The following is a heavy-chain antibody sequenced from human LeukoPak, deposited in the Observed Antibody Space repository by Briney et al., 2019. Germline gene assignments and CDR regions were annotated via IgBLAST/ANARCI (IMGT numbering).Heavy chain of an antibody. J-gene: IGHJ3*02. CDR2: IIPIFGTA. CDR1: GGTFTSYA. Sequence: SVKVSCNASGGTFTSYAISWVRQAPGQGLEWMGRIIPIFGTANYAQRFQGRVTITTDESTSTAYMELSSLRSEDTAVYYCERDYFAGGWMVDAFDIWGQGTMVTVSS. D-gene: IGHD6-19*01. V-gene: IGHV1-69*05. CDR3: ERDYFAGGWMVDAFDI.